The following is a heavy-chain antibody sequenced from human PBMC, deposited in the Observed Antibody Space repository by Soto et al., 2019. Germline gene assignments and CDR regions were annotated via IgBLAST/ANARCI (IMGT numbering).Heavy chain of an antibody. V-gene: IGHV5-51*01. CDR1: GYSFTSYW. D-gene: IGHD2-8*01. J-gene: IGHJ4*02. CDR2: IYPGDSDT. Sequence: GESLKISCKGSGYSFTSYWIGWVRQMPGKGMEWMGIIYPGDSDTRYSPSFQGQVTISADKSISTAYLQWSSLKASDTAMYYCARHYSPNGYNRVFYFDYWGQGTLVTVSS. CDR3: ARHYSPNGYNRVFYFDY.